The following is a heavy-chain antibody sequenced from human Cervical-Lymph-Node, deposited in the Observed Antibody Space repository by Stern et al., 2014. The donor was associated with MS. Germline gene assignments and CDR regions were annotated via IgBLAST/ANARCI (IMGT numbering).Heavy chain of an antibody. CDR2: LYYSGTT. V-gene: IGHV4-39*01. Sequence: QLQLQESGPGLVKPSETLSLTCTVSGGSISSSSYYWGWIRQPPGKGLEWIGSLYYSGTTYYNPSLKTRVTISVDTPKNQFPLKLSSVTAADTAVYYCARHPSGYYTYYYGMDVWGQGTTVTVSS. CDR1: GGSISSSSYY. J-gene: IGHJ6*02. CDR3: ARHPSGYYTYYYGMDV. D-gene: IGHD3-3*01.